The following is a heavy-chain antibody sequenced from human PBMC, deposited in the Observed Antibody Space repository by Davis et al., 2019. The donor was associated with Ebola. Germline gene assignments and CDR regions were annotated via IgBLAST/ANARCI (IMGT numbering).Heavy chain of an antibody. CDR1: GDSVSSNSAA. Sequence: SQTLSLTCAISGDSVSSNSAAWNWIRQSPSRGLEWLGRTYYRSKWYNDYAVSVKSRITINPDTSKNQFSLQLNSVTAADTAVYYCARHGGGPWGLMEVFDPWGQGTLVTVSS. V-gene: IGHV6-1*01. CDR3: ARHGGGPWGLMEVFDP. D-gene: IGHD3-16*01. CDR2: TYYRSKWYN. J-gene: IGHJ5*02.